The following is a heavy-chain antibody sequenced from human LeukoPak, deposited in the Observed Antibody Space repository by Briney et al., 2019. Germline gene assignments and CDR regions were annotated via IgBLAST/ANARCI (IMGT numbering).Heavy chain of an antibody. Sequence: PSETLSLNCTVPGGSISSSSYYWGWIRQPPGKGLEWIGSIYYSGSTYYNPSLKSRVTISVDTSKNQFSLKLSSVTAADTDVYYCARAGYSYGPNYYYYMDVWGKGTTVTVSS. J-gene: IGHJ6*03. D-gene: IGHD5-18*01. CDR1: GGSISSSSYY. V-gene: IGHV4-39*07. CDR3: ARAGYSYGPNYYYYMDV. CDR2: IYYSGST.